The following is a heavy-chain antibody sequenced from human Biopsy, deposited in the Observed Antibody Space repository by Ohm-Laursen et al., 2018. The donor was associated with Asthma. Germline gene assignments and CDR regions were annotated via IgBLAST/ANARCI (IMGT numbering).Heavy chain of an antibody. CDR1: GFTVSTNG. CDR3: ARGDSSNWSHYYFDY. V-gene: IGHV3-53*01. CDR2: IYSGGTS. J-gene: IGHJ4*02. Sequence: SLRLSCSASGFTVSTNGMCWVRQPPGKGLEWVSVIYSGGTSHTADSVRGRFTISRDYSKNTLYLQMHSLRAEDTAVYYCARGDSSNWSHYYFDYWGQGTLVTVSS. D-gene: IGHD3-22*01.